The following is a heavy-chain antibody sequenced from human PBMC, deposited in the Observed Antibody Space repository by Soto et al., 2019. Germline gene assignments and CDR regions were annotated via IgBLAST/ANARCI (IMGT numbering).Heavy chain of an antibody. Sequence: SETLSLTCTVSGGSISSGDYYWSWIRQPPGKGLEWIGYIYYSGSTYYNPSLKSRVTISVDTSKNQFSLKLSSVTAADTAVYYCARSRIGLQRNFDYWGQGTLVTVSS. J-gene: IGHJ4*02. CDR3: ARSRIGLQRNFDY. V-gene: IGHV4-30-4*01. D-gene: IGHD4-4*01. CDR2: IYYSGST. CDR1: GGSISSGDYY.